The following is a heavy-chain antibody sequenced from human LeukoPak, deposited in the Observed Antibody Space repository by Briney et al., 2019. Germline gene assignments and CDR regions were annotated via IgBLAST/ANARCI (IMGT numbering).Heavy chain of an antibody. V-gene: IGHV3-66*01. CDR3: VTTTWDTVMIHTPPFGH. CDR2: IYTDGRT. D-gene: IGHD3-16*01. J-gene: IGHJ4*02. Sequence: GGSLRLSCSVSGFIVSSNYMSWVRQAPGKGLEYVSVIYTDGRTYYADSVKGRFIISRDNSRNTLYLQMNSLRAEDTAVYYCVTTTWDTVMIHTPPFGHWGQGTLVTVSS. CDR1: GFIVSSNY.